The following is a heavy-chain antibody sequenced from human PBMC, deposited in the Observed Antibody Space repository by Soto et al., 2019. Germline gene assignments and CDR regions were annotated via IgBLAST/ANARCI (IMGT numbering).Heavy chain of an antibody. Sequence: PGGSLKLSCAACGVTFGIYAMSWVRKAPGKGLEWVSFISGSGGSTYYADSVKGRFTISRDNSKKTLYLQMNSLRGEDTAVYYCGKGSAATNYFYYATDAWGQGTTVTVS. D-gene: IGHD2-15*01. CDR3: GKGSAATNYFYYATDA. CDR2: ISGSGGST. J-gene: IGHJ6*02. V-gene: IGHV3-23*01. CDR1: GVTFGIYA.